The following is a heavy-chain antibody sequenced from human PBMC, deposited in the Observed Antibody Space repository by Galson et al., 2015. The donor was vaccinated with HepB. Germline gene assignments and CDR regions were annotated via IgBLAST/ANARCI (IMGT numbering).Heavy chain of an antibody. CDR1: GYTFTSYG. CDR3: ARDQRKGGVIVVVPPAMGFDP. V-gene: IGHV1-18*04. Sequence: SVKVSCKASGYTFTSYGISWVRQAPGQGLEWMGWISAYNGNTNYAQKLQGRVTMTTDTSTSTAYMELRSLRSDDTAVYYCARDQRKGGVIVVVPPAMGFDPWGQGTLVTVSS. J-gene: IGHJ5*02. D-gene: IGHD2-2*01. CDR2: ISAYNGNT.